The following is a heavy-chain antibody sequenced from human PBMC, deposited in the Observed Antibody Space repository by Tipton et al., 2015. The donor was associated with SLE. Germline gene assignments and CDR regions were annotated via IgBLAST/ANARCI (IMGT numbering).Heavy chain of an antibody. CDR2: INHSGST. D-gene: IGHD3-22*01. CDR3: ARDYYDGSGFYDYYGMDV. CDR1: GGSFSDYY. V-gene: IGHV4-34*01. J-gene: IGHJ6*02. Sequence: SLTCAIYGGSFSDYYWSWIRQPPGKGLEWIGEINHSGSTNYNPSLKSRVTISVDTSKNQFSLKLRSVTAADTAVYYCARDYYDGSGFYDYYGMDVWGQGTTVTVSS.